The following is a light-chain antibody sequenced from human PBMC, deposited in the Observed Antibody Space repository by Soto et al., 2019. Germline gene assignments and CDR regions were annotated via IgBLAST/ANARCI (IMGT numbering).Light chain of an antibody. Sequence: QSVLTQPPSASGTPGQRVTISCSGSSSNIGSNTVNWYQQLPGTAPKLLIYSNNQRPSGVPDRFSGSKSGTSASLAISGLKSDDEADYYCAAWDDSLNGPVVFGGGTKLTVL. V-gene: IGLV1-44*01. CDR1: SSNIGSNT. CDR3: AAWDDSLNGPVV. CDR2: SNN. J-gene: IGLJ2*01.